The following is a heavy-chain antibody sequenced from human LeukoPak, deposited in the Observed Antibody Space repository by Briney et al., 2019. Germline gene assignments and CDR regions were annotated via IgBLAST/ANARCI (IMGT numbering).Heavy chain of an antibody. D-gene: IGHD5-18*01. Sequence: ASVKVSCKASGGTFSSYAISWVRQAPGQGLEWMGGIIPIFGTANYAQKFQGRVTITADESTSTAYMELSSLRSEDTAVYYCAISGYSYGYSYFDYWGQRTLVTVSS. V-gene: IGHV1-69*13. CDR2: IIPIFGTA. CDR1: GGTFSSYA. J-gene: IGHJ4*02. CDR3: AISGYSYGYSYFDY.